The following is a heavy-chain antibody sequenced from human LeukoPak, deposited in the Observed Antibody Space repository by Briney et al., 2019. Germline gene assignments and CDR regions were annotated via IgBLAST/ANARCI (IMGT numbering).Heavy chain of an antibody. D-gene: IGHD2-2*01. J-gene: IGHJ6*02. V-gene: IGHV4-59*08. CDR2: IYYSGSI. CDR1: GGSISNYY. Sequence: PSETLSLTCTVSGGSISNYYWNWIRQPPGKGLEWIGYIYYSGSINYNPSLKSRVTISVDMSKNQFSLKLSSMTAADTAVYYCARSDCSTTSCVAYYGMDVWGQGTTVTVSS. CDR3: ARSDCSTTSCVAYYGMDV.